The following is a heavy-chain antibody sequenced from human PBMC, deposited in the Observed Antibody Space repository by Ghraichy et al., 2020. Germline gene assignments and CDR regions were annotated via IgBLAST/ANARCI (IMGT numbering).Heavy chain of an antibody. J-gene: IGHJ4*02. V-gene: IGHV4-4*09. Sequence: SQTLSLTCTVSGGSISGYYWRWIRQPPGKGLEWIGYIYTSGSTYYNPSLKSRVTMSVVTSKNQFSLKVNSMTAADTAVYYCARQRDSNNWYVVDHWGQGTLVTVSS. CDR1: GGSISGYY. CDR2: IYTSGST. CDR3: ARQRDSNNWYVVDH. D-gene: IGHD6-13*01.